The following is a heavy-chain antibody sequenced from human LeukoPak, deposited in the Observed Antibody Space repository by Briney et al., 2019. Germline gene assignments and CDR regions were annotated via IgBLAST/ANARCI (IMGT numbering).Heavy chain of an antibody. CDR3: AKTDGIGTYYYDSELDY. Sequence: GGSLRLSCAVSGLTFNVAWMSWVRQAPGKGLEWVSAISGSGGSTYYADSVKGRFTISRDNSKNTLYLQMNSLRAEDTAVYYCAKTDGIGTYYYDSELDYWGQGTLVTVSS. CDR2: ISGSGGST. CDR1: GLTFNVAW. V-gene: IGHV3-23*01. D-gene: IGHD3-22*01. J-gene: IGHJ4*02.